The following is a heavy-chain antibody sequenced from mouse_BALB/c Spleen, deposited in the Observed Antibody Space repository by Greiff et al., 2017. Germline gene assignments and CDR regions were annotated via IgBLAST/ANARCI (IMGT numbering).Heavy chain of an antibody. V-gene: IGHV2-9*02. CDR2: IWAGGST. CDR1: GFSLTSYG. J-gene: IGHJ3*01. Sequence: VQGVESGPGLVAPSQSLSITCTVSGFSLTSYGVHWVRQPPGKGLEWLGVIWAGGSTNYNSALMSRLSISKDNSKSQVFLKMNSLQTDDTAMYYCARDSPASFAYWGQGTLVTVSA. D-gene: IGHD6-2*01. CDR3: ARDSPASFAY.